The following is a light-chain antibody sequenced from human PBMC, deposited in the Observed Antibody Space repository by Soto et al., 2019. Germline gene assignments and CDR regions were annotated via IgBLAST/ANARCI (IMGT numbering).Light chain of an antibody. J-gene: IGKJ1*01. CDR1: QSVGSSY. CDR3: QQYYRYPWM. CDR2: AAS. Sequence: EIVLTQSPGTLSLSPGERATLSCRASQSVGSSYLAWYQQKPGQAPKVLIYAASNRATGIPDRFSGSGSGTDFTLTISDMQPDDFATYYCQQYYRYPWMFGQGTKVEV. V-gene: IGKV3-20*01.